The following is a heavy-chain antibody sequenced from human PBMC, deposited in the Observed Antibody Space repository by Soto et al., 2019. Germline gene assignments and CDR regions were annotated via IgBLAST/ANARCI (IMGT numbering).Heavy chain of an antibody. V-gene: IGHV3-30-3*01. CDR1: GFTFSSYA. CDR2: ISYDGSNK. Sequence: GGSPRLSCAASGFTFSSYAMHWVRQAPGKGLEWVAVISYDGSNKYYADSVKGRFTISRDNSKNTLYLQMNSLRAEDTAVYYCARDILTGSEAPKNWFDPWGQGTLVTVSS. D-gene: IGHD3-9*01. J-gene: IGHJ5*02. CDR3: ARDILTGSEAPKNWFDP.